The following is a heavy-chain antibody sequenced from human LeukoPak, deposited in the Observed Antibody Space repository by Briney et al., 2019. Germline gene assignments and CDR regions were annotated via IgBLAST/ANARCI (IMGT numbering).Heavy chain of an antibody. CDR2: IYSGGGT. Sequence: GGSLRLSCAASGSTVSSNYMSWVRQAPGKGLEWVSIIYSGGGTYYDDSVKGRFTISRDNSKNTLYLQINSLTAEDTAVYYCARGGNGPFDYWGQGTLVTVSS. D-gene: IGHD3-16*01. CDR3: ARGGNGPFDY. CDR1: GSTVSSNY. J-gene: IGHJ4*02. V-gene: IGHV3-53*01.